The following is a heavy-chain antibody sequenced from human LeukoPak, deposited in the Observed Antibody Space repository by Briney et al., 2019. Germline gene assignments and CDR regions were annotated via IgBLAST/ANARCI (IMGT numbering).Heavy chain of an antibody. CDR3: AREGGSGAAVYFDY. CDR2: ISSSGSTI. V-gene: IGHV3-11*01. Sequence: GGSLRLSCAASGFTFSDYYMSWIRQAPGKGLEWVSYISSSGSTIYYADSVKGRFTISRDNAKNSLYLQMNGLSAEDTAVYYCAREGGSGAAVYFDYWGQGTLVTVSS. D-gene: IGHD3-10*01. J-gene: IGHJ4*02. CDR1: GFTFSDYY.